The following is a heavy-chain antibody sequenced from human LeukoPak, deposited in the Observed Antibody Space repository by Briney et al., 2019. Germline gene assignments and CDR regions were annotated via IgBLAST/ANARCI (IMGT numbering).Heavy chain of an antibody. CDR2: ISYDGSNK. Sequence: GGSLRLSCAASGSTFSSYAMHWVRQVPGKGLEWVAVISYDGSNKYYADSVKGRFTISRDNSKNTLYLQMNSLRAEDTAVYYCARSPVIVVVPAALWGQGTLVTVS. CDR1: GSTFSSYA. D-gene: IGHD2-2*01. CDR3: ARSPVIVVVPAAL. V-gene: IGHV3-30-3*01. J-gene: IGHJ4*02.